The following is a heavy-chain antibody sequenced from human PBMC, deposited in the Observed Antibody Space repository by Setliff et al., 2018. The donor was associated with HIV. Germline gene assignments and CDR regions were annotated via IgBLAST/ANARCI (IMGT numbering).Heavy chain of an antibody. CDR1: GGSINNYQ. CDR3: ARGEPVDILTGYFDY. D-gene: IGHD3-9*01. J-gene: IGHJ4*02. V-gene: IGHV4-4*08. Sequence: SETLSLTCTVSGVSGGSINNYQWSWIRQPPGKGLEWIGYIYTSGSSNYNPSLKSRVTISGDTSKRQFSLKMSSVTAADTAVHYCARGEPVDILTGYFDYWGQGTLVTVSS. CDR2: IYTSGSS.